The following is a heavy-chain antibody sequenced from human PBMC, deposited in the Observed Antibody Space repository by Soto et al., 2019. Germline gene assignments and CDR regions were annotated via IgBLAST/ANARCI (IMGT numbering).Heavy chain of an antibody. V-gene: IGHV3-23*01. CDR2: ISGSGGST. D-gene: IGHD1-20*01. Sequence: QPGGSLRLSCAASGFTFSSYAMSWVRQAPGKGLEWVSAISGSGGSTYYADSVKGRFTISRDNSKNTLYLQMNSLRAEDTAVYYCATLYNWNRKGENWFDPWGQGTLVTVSS. CDR3: ATLYNWNRKGENWFDP. CDR1: GFTFSSYA. J-gene: IGHJ5*02.